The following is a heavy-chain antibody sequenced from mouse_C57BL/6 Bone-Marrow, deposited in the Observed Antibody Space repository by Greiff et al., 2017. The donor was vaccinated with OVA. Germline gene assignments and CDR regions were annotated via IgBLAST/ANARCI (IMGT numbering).Heavy chain of an antibody. V-gene: IGHV1-81*01. CDR1: GYTFTSYG. D-gene: IGHD2-4*01. Sequence: VMLVESGAELARPGASVKLSCKASGYTFTSYGISWVKQRTGQGLEWIGEIYPRSGNTYYNEKFKGKATLTADKSSSTAYMERSRLTSEDSAVYFCAGYYEYDFDSWGQGTTLTVSS. CDR2: IYPRSGNT. J-gene: IGHJ2*01. CDR3: AGYYEYDFDS.